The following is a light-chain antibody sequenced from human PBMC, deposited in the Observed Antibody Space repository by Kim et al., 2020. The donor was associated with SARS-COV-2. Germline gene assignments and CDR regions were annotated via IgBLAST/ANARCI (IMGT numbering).Light chain of an antibody. Sequence: LSPGERATLSGRASQSLSTYLAWYQQKPGQAPRLLIYDASKRATGIPARFSGSGSGTDFTLTISSLEPEDFAVYYCQHRSNWPETFGGGTKVDIK. CDR3: QHRSNWPET. V-gene: IGKV3-11*01. CDR1: QSLSTY. CDR2: DAS. J-gene: IGKJ4*01.